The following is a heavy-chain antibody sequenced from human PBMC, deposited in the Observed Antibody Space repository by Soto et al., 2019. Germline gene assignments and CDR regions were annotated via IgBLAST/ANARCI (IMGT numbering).Heavy chain of an antibody. V-gene: IGHV3-33*01. CDR2: IWYDGSNK. CDR1: GCSFSSYG. D-gene: IGHD2-8*02. J-gene: IGHJ2*01. Sequence: QVHLLESGGGVVQPGGSLRLSCAASGCSFSSYGMHWVRQAPCKGLEWVAVIWYDGSNKYYGDSVKGRFTISRDNSKNTLYLQMDSLRAEDTAVFYCARDGRCGEDRAWWLDLWGRGTLITVSS. CDR3: ARDGRCGEDRAWWLDL.